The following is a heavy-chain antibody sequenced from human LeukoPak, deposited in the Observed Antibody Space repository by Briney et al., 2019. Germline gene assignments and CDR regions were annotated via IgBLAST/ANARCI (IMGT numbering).Heavy chain of an antibody. V-gene: IGHV4-30-2*05. Sequence: PSETLSLTCAVSGGSISGGGYSWSWIRQPPGKGLEWIGYIYHSGSTYYNPSLKSRVTISVDTSKNQFSLKLSSVTAADTAVYYCAREGSNRWPNDAFDIWGQGTMVTVSS. CDR3: AREGSNRWPNDAFDI. CDR2: IYHSGST. J-gene: IGHJ3*02. D-gene: IGHD2/OR15-2a*01. CDR1: GGSISGGGYS.